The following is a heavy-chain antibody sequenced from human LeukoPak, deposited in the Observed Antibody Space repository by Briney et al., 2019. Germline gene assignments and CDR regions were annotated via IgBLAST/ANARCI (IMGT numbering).Heavy chain of an antibody. V-gene: IGHV3-13*01. J-gene: IGHJ4*02. CDR3: ARQSTPHGNFDY. Sequence: GGSLGLSCAASGFTLTNYAMHWVRQPAGEGLEWVSALGTAGDTFYPGSVKGRFSISRDNAKKSLFLQMNSLRVEDTAIYYCARQSTPHGNFDYWGQGTLVTVSS. D-gene: IGHD1-1*01. CDR1: GFTLTNYA. CDR2: LGTAGDT.